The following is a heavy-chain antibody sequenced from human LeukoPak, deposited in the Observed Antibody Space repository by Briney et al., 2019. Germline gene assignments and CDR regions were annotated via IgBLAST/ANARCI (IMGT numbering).Heavy chain of an antibody. V-gene: IGHV4-61*02. CDR2: IHPTGKT. CDR1: GRSNNNVSYY. D-gene: IGHD6-13*01. CDR3: ASHYSTSGIDAFDV. J-gene: IGHJ3*01. Sequence: SETLSVTCTATGRSNNNVSYYWIWLRHPPGNELEWIGRIHPTGKTNDNPSLESRVTILTDTSTKQFSLKLTSVTAADTAVYYCASHYSTSGIDAFDVWGQGTVVTVSS.